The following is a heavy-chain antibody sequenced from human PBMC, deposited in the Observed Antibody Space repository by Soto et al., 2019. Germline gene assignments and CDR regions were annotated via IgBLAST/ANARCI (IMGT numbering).Heavy chain of an antibody. CDR1: GGSISSYY. CDR3: ARGPDY. J-gene: IGHJ4*02. CDR2: MYHSGST. Sequence: SETLSLTCTVSGGSISSYYWSWIRQPPGKGLEWIGYMYHSGSTYYNPSLKSRVTISIDRSKNQFSLKLSSVTAADTAVYYCARGPDYWGQGILVTVSS. V-gene: IGHV4-59*12.